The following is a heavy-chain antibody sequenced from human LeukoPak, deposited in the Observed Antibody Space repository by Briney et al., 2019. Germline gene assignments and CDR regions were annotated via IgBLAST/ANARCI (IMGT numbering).Heavy chain of an antibody. CDR2: INHSGGT. Sequence: SETLSLTCAVYGGSFSGYYWSWIRQPPGKGLEWIGEINHSGGTNYNPSLKSRVTISVDTSKNQFSLKLSSVTAADTAVYYCARTLRYFDWLPRFDYWGQGTLVTVSS. D-gene: IGHD3-9*01. CDR3: ARTLRYFDWLPRFDY. V-gene: IGHV4-34*01. CDR1: GGSFSGYY. J-gene: IGHJ4*02.